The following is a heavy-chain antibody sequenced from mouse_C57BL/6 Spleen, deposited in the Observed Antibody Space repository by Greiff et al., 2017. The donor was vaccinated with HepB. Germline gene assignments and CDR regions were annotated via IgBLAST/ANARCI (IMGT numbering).Heavy chain of an antibody. J-gene: IGHJ2*01. V-gene: IGHV1-5*01. CDR1: GYTFTSYW. CDR2: IYPGNSDT. CDR3: TRFITTVVATDLDY. Sequence: VQLQQSGTVLARPGASVKMSCKTSGYTFTSYWMHWVNQRPGQGLEWIGAIYPGNSDTSYNQKFKGKAKLTAVTSASTAYMELRSLTNEDSAVYYCTRFITTVVATDLDYWGQGTTLTVSS. D-gene: IGHD1-1*01.